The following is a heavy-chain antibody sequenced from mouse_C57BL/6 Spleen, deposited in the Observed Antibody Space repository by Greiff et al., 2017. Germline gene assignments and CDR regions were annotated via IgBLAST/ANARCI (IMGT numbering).Heavy chain of an antibody. J-gene: IGHJ4*01. CDR2: IDPETGGT. CDR3: TRYYGSSYGMDY. CDR1: GYTFTDYE. V-gene: IGHV1-15*01. D-gene: IGHD1-1*01. Sequence: VKLQESGAELVRPGASVTLSCKASGYTFTDYEMHWVKQTPVHGLEWIGAIDPETGGTAYNQKFKGKAILTADKSSSTAYMELRSLTSEDSAVYYCTRYYGSSYGMDYWGQGTSVTVSS.